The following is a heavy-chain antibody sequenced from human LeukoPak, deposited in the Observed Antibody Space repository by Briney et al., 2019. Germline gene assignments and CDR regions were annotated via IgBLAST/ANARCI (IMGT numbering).Heavy chain of an antibody. J-gene: IGHJ4*02. CDR1: GFTFADYA. CDR3: AREYSSSSGKALDY. CDR2: ISGTGGST. D-gene: IGHD6-6*01. Sequence: PGGSLRLSCAASGFTFADYAMSWVRQAPGKGLEWVSGISGTGGSTYYADSVKGRFTISRDNSKNTLYLQMSSLRDEDTAVYYCAREYSSSSGKALDYWGQGTLVTVSS. V-gene: IGHV3-23*01.